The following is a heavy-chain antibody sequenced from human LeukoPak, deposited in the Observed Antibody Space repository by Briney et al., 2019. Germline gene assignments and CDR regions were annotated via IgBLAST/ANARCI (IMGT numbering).Heavy chain of an antibody. Sequence: SETLSLTCTVSGGSISSSSYYWGWIRQPPGKGLEWIGSIYYSGSTYYNPSLKSRVTISVDTSKNQFSLKLSSVTAADTAVYYCARIESQYYDSSGYPTTWGQGTLVTVSS. CDR3: ARIESQYYDSSGYPTT. D-gene: IGHD3-22*01. V-gene: IGHV4-39*07. CDR2: IYYSGST. CDR1: GGSISSSSYY. J-gene: IGHJ4*02.